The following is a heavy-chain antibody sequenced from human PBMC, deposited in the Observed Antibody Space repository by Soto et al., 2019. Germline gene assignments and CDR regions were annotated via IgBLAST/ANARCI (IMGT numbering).Heavy chain of an antibody. J-gene: IGHJ4*02. CDR1: GFTFSTYA. Sequence: EVQLLESGGGLVQPGGSLRLSCAVSGFTFSTYAMSWVRQAPGKGLEWVSAISGGGNSTYYADSVKGWFTISRDNSKDWLYPQMNSLRVEDTAVYWCAKESAKYHDRSGYYGYFDYWGQGSLLTVSS. CDR2: ISGGGNST. CDR3: AKESAKYHDRSGYYGYFDY. D-gene: IGHD3-22*01. V-gene: IGHV3-23*01.